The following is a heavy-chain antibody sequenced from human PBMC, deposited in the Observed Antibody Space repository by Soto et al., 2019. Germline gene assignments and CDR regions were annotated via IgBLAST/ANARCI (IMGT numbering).Heavy chain of an antibody. Sequence: SETLSLTCTVSGGSISSYYWSWIRQPPGKGLEWIGYIYYSGSTNYNPSLKSRVTISVDTSKNQFSLKLSSVTAADTAVYYCARLRGTANYYYYYYMDVWGKGTTVTVSS. CDR1: GGSISSYY. D-gene: IGHD2-21*02. CDR2: IYYSGST. V-gene: IGHV4-59*08. J-gene: IGHJ6*03. CDR3: ARLRGTANYYYYYYMDV.